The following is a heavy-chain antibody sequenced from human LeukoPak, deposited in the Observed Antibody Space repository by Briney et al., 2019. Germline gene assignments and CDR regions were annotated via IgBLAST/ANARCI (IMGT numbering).Heavy chain of an antibody. J-gene: IGHJ5*02. V-gene: IGHV4-31*03. D-gene: IGHD1-7*01. CDR3: ATETGTMGYSWFDP. CDR1: GGSISSGGYY. Sequence: SQTLSLTCTVSGGSISSGGYYWSWIRQHPGKGLEWIVYIYYSGSTYYNPSLKSRVTISVDTSKNQFSLKLSSVTAADTAVYYYATETGTMGYSWFDPWGQGTLVTVSS. CDR2: IYYSGST.